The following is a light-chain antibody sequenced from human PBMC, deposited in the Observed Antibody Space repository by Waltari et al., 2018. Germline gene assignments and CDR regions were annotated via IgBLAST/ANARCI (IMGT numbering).Light chain of an antibody. V-gene: IGLV2-23*02. Sequence: QSALTQPASVSGSPGQSVTISSPGTSSDVGGYNYFPWYHQHPGKAPKLMSYDVSKRPSGVSNRFSGSKSGNTASLTISGLQAEDEADYYCCSYAGSSSHVVFGGGTKLTVL. CDR1: SSDVGGYNY. CDR2: DVS. CDR3: CSYAGSSSHVV. J-gene: IGLJ2*01.